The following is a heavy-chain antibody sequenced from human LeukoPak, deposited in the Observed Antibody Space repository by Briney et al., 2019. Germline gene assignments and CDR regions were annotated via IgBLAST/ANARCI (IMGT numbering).Heavy chain of an antibody. CDR1: GFTFSIYG. Sequence: SGGSLRLSCAASGFTFSIYGMHWVRQAPGKGREWVTFIRYDESNKYYADSVKGRFTISRDNSKNTLYLQMNSLRTEDTAVYYCAKDSNPLSPEVIPFDYWGQGTLVTVSS. D-gene: IGHD1-14*01. J-gene: IGHJ4*02. V-gene: IGHV3-30*02. CDR3: AKDSNPLSPEVIPFDY. CDR2: IRYDESNK.